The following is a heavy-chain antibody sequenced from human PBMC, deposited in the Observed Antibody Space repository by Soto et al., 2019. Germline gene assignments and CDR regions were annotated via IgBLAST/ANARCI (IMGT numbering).Heavy chain of an antibody. CDR2: IYSGGST. J-gene: IGHJ4*02. CDR3: ARRLYSVCHYFAY. CDR1: GFTVSSNY. D-gene: IGHD5-12*01. Sequence: EVQLVESGGGLVQPGGSLRLSCAASGFTVSSNYMSWVRQAPGKGLEWVSVIYSGGSTYYADSVKGRFTTSRDNSKNTLYLQMTSLTAEDTALYFCARRLYSVCHYFAYLRPGSLVTFSS. V-gene: IGHV3-66*01.